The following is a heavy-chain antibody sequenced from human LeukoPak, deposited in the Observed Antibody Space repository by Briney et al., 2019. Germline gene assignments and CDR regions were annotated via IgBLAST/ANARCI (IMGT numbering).Heavy chain of an antibody. J-gene: IGHJ4*02. CDR1: GFTFSSYW. V-gene: IGHV3-74*01. D-gene: IGHD3-22*01. Sequence: GGSLRLSCAASGFTFSSYWMHWVRQAPGKGLVWVSRIKSDGSTNYADSVKGRFTISRDNAKNTVSLQMNSLRAEDTAVYYCAKETYDSSGYYSYYFDYWGQGTLVTVSS. CDR2: IKSDGST. CDR3: AKETYDSSGYYSYYFDY.